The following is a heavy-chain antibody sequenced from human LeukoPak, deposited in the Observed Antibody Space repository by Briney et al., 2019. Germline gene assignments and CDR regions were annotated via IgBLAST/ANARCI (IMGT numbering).Heavy chain of an antibody. CDR3: ARAAGGVSGYDLYYFDY. D-gene: IGHD5-12*01. V-gene: IGHV3-21*01. CDR2: ISSSSSYI. CDR1: GFSFTFYS. Sequence: GGSLRLSCAASGFSFTFYSMNWVRQAPGKGLEWVSSISSSSSYIYYADSVKGRFTISRDNAKNSLYLQMNSLRAEDTAVYYCARAAGGVSGYDLYYFDYWGQGALVTVSS. J-gene: IGHJ4*02.